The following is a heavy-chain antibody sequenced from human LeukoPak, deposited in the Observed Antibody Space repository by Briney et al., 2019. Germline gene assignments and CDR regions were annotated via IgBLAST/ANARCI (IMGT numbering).Heavy chain of an antibody. D-gene: IGHD3-16*02. CDR2: FDPEDGET. CDR3: ATDLGITSGGVIVRIY. J-gene: IGHJ4*02. V-gene: IGHV1-24*01. Sequence: ASVKVSCKVSGYTLTELSMHWVRQAPGKGLEWMGGFDPEDGETIYAQKFQGRVTMTEDTSTDTAYMELSSLRSEDTAVYYCATDLGITSGGVIVRIYWGRGTLVTVSS. CDR1: GYTLTELS.